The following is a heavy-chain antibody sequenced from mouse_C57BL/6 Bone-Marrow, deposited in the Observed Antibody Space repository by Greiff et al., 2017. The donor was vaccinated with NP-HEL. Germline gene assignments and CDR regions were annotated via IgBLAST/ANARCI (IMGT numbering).Heavy chain of an antibody. J-gene: IGHJ3*01. CDR1: GYTFTSYW. D-gene: IGHD2-1*01. V-gene: IGHV1-50*01. CDR3: SRLYYPSWFAY. CDR2: IDPSDSYT. Sequence: QVQLQQPGAELVKPGASVKLSCKASGYTFTSYWMQWVKQRPGQGLEWIGEIDPSDSYTNYNQKFKGKATLTVDTSSSTAYMQLSSLTSEDSAVFYCSRLYYPSWFAYGGQGTLVTVSA.